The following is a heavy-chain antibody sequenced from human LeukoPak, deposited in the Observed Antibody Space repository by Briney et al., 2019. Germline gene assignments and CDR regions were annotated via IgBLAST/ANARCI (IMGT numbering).Heavy chain of an antibody. Sequence: ASVKVSCKASGGTFSSYAISWVRQAPGQGLEWMGGIIPIFGTANYAQKFQGRVTITADESASTAYMELSSLRSDDKAVYYCARGPPNWGYDYWGPGTLVTVSS. V-gene: IGHV1-69*13. CDR3: ARGPPNWGYDY. D-gene: IGHD7-27*01. CDR2: IIPIFGTA. CDR1: GGTFSSYA. J-gene: IGHJ4*02.